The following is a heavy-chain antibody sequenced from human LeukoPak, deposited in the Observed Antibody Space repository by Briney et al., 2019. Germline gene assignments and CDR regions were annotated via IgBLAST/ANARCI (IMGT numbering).Heavy chain of an antibody. J-gene: IGHJ4*02. D-gene: IGHD3-22*01. CDR2: IIPIFGTA. CDR1: GGTFSSYA. CDR3: ARSTGYYYDSSGYYQNLDY. Sequence: ASVKVPCKASGGTFSSYAISWVRQAPGQGLEWMGGIIPIFGTANYAQKFQGRVTITADKSTSTAYMELSSLRSEDTAVYYCARSTGYYYDSSGYYQNLDYWGQGTLVTVSS. V-gene: IGHV1-69*06.